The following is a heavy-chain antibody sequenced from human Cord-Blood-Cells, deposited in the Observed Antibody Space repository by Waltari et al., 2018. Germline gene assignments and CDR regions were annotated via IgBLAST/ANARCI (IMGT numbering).Heavy chain of an antibody. CDR2: INQSGST. V-gene: IGHV4-34*01. CDR3: ATEKYSSSWYWFDP. Sequence: QVQLQQWGAGLLKPSETLSLTCAVYGGSFSGYYWRWIRQPPGKGLGWIGEINQSGSTNYNPSLKSRVTISVDTSKNQFSLKLSSVTAADTAVYYCATEKYSSSWYWFDPWGQGTLVTVSS. J-gene: IGHJ5*02. D-gene: IGHD6-13*01. CDR1: GGSFSGYY.